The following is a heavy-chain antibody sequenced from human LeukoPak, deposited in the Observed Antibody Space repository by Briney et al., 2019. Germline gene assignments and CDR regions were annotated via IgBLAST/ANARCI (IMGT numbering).Heavy chain of an antibody. CDR3: AKGYSGSPRSFDY. CDR1: GFTFSSYG. Sequence: GRSLRLSCAAPGFTFSSYGMHWVRQAPGKGLEWVTVISYDGNNKYYADSVEGRFTISRDNSKNTLYLQMNSLRAEDTAVYYCAKGYSGSPRSFDYWGQGTLVTVSS. J-gene: IGHJ4*02. V-gene: IGHV3-30*18. CDR2: ISYDGNNK. D-gene: IGHD1-26*01.